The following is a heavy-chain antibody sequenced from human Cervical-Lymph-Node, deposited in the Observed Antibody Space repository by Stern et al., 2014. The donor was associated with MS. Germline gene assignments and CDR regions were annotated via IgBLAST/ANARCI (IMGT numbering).Heavy chain of an antibody. Sequence: EVQLVESGAELKKPGESLKISCEGSGYSSTSYWIGWVRQMPGKGLEWMGIINPGDSHIRYSPSFQGQVTISVDKSISTAYLQWSSLKASDSAMYYCARHTGSSGYAYWGQGTRVTVSS. CDR3: ARHTGSSGYAY. CDR1: GYSSTSYW. V-gene: IGHV5-51*01. CDR2: INPGDSHI. D-gene: IGHD3-22*01. J-gene: IGHJ4*02.